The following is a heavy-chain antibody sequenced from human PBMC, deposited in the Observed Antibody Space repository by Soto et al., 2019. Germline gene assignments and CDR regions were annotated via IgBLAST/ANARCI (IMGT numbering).Heavy chain of an antibody. CDR3: ARGAAARTAYFGY. J-gene: IGHJ4*02. D-gene: IGHD2-2*01. V-gene: IGHV4-59*01. Sequence: SETLSLTCTVSGGSISHYYWSWIRQPPGKGLVWLGHIYNSGSTIYNPSLKSRVTISVDTSKNKMSLELTSVSAADTAVYYCARGAAARTAYFGYWGRGTQVTVSS. CDR1: GGSISHYY. CDR2: IYNSGST.